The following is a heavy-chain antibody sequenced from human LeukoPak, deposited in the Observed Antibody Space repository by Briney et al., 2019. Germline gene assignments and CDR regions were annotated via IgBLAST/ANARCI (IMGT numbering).Heavy chain of an antibody. D-gene: IGHD5-12*01. CDR1: GFTFTNYA. J-gene: IGHJ3*01. V-gene: IGHV3-21*01. Sequence: GGSLRLSCAASGFTFTNYAMSWVRQAPGKGLEWVSSISSSSNYIYYADSLKGRFTISRDNAKNSLFLQMNSLRAEDTALYYCAREGLVAPNAFDVWGQGTMVTVSS. CDR2: ISSSSNYI. CDR3: AREGLVAPNAFDV.